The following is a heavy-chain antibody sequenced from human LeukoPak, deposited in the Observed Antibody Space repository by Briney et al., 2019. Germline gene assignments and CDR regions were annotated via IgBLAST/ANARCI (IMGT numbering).Heavy chain of an antibody. D-gene: IGHD1-1*01. CDR2: IYYSGST. J-gene: IGHJ3*02. CDR1: GGSISSGDYY. CDR3: ARGGSRYNWNGNDDAFDI. V-gene: IGHV4-30-4*08. Sequence: SQTLSLTCTVSGGSISSGDYYWSWIRQPPGKGLEWIGYIYYSGSTYYNPSLKSRVTISVDTSKNQFSLKLSSVTAADTAVYYCARGGSRYNWNGNDDAFDIWGQGTMVTVSS.